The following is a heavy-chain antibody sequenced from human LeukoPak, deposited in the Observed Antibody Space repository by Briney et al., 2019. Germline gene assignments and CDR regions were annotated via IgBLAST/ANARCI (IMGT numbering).Heavy chain of an antibody. CDR3: AKPLRSTVTTTLYY. CDR2: FSNDGSTT. CDR1: GFTFSSYW. J-gene: IGHJ4*02. D-gene: IGHD4-17*01. V-gene: IGHV3-74*01. Sequence: PGGSLRLSCVASGFTFSSYWMHWVRQVPGKGLVWVSRFSNDGSTTDYADSVKGRFTISRDNSRNTLYLQMNSLRVEDTAVFYCAKPLRSTVTTTLYYWGQGTLVTVSS.